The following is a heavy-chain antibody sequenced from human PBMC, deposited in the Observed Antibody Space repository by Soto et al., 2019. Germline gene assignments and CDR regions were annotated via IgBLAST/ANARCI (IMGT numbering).Heavy chain of an antibody. V-gene: IGHV3-23*01. D-gene: IGHD3-3*01. CDR3: AKDSGLPDFGIIMHALDV. J-gene: IGHJ3*01. CDR2: ISGSGGST. CDR1: GFTFSNYA. Sequence: GGSLRLSCAASGFTFSNYAMSWVRQAPGKGLEWVSTISGSGGSTYYADSVKGRFTISRDNSKNTVYLQMSSLRAEDTAVYYCAKDSGLPDFGIIMHALDVWGLGTMVTVSS.